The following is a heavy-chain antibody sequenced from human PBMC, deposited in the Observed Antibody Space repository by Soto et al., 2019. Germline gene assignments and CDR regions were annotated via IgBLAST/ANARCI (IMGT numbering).Heavy chain of an antibody. CDR3: ARVPDYYYYGMDV. Sequence: GGSLRLSCAASGFTFSSYEMNWVRQAPGKGLEWVSYISSSGSTIYYADSVKGRFTISRDNAKNSLYLQMNSLRAEDTAVYYCARVPDYYYYGMDVWGQGTTVTVYS. CDR1: GFTFSSYE. J-gene: IGHJ6*02. CDR2: ISSSGSTI. V-gene: IGHV3-48*03.